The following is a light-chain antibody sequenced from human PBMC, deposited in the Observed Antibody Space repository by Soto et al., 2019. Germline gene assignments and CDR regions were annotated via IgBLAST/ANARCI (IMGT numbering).Light chain of an antibody. J-gene: IGLJ1*01. V-gene: IGLV1-47*02. CDR3: AAWDDSLSVRYV. CDR2: NND. CDR1: SSNIGSNF. Sequence: QSVLTQPPSASGTPGQRVTISCPGSSSNIGSNFVYWYQQRPGTAPRLLIYNNDQRPSGVPDRFSGSKSGTSASLAISGLRSEDEADYYCAAWDDSLSVRYVFGTGTKVTVL.